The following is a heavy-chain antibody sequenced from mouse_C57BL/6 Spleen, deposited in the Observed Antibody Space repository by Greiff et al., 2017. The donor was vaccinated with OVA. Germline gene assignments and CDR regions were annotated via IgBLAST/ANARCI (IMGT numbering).Heavy chain of an antibody. J-gene: IGHJ1*03. CDR3: ARGGYGNHWYFDV. CDR1: GYTFTSYD. V-gene: IGHV1-85*01. Sequence: VQLQQSGPELVKPGASVKLSCKASGYTFTSYDINWVKQRPGQGLEWIGWIYPRGGSTKYNEKFKGKATLTVDTSSSTAYTELHSLTSEDSAVYFCARGGYGNHWYFDVWGTGTTVTVSS. D-gene: IGHD2-10*02. CDR2: IYPRGGST.